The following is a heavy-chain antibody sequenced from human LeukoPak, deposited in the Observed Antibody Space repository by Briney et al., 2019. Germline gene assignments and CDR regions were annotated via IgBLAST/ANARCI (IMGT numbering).Heavy chain of an antibody. Sequence: GGSLRLSCAASGFTFSDYYMSWIRQAPGKGLEWVSYISSSSSYTNYADSVKGRFTISRDDAKNSLYLQMNSLRAEDTAVYYCARHKGGQLLIFDPWGQGTLVTVSS. V-gene: IGHV3-11*06. CDR2: ISSSSSYT. J-gene: IGHJ5*02. CDR1: GFTFSDYY. D-gene: IGHD2-2*01. CDR3: ARHKGGQLLIFDP.